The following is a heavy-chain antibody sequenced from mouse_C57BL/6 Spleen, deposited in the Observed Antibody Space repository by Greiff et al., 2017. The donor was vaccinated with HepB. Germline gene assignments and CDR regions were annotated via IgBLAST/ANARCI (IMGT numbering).Heavy chain of an antibody. Sequence: QVQLQQPGAELVKPGASVKLSCKASGYTFTSYWMHWVKQRPGQGLEWIGMIHPNSGSTNYNEKFKSKATLTVDKSSSTAYMQLSSLTSEDSAVYYCARSGIITTIDYWGQGTTLTVSS. J-gene: IGHJ2*01. V-gene: IGHV1-64*01. CDR3: ARSGIITTIDY. CDR2: IHPNSGST. D-gene: IGHD1-1*01. CDR1: GYTFTSYW.